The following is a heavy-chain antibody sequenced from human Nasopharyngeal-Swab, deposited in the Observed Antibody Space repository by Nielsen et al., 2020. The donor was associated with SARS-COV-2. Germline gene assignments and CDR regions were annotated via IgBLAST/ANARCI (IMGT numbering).Heavy chain of an antibody. CDR2: ISSSSSYM. V-gene: IGHV3-21*01. D-gene: IGHD2-15*01. J-gene: IGHJ4*02. Sequence: GKGREGVTSISSSSSYMYYADSVKSRFTISRDNAKNSLYLQMNSLRAEDTAVYYCARGEGTYCSGGSCYSDSGGDYWGQGTLVTVSS. CDR3: ARGEGTYCSGGSCYSDSGGDY.